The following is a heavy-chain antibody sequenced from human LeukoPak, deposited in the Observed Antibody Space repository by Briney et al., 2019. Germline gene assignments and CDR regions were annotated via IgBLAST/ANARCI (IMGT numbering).Heavy chain of an antibody. J-gene: IGHJ3*02. CDR3: ARENTEWGDAFDI. CDR1: GGSISSYY. CDR2: IYYSGST. D-gene: IGHD1-26*01. Sequence: SETLSLTCTVSGGSISSYYWSWIRQPPGKGLEWIGYIYYSGSTNYNPSLKSRVTISVDTSKNQFSLKLSSVTAADTAVYYCARENTEWGDAFDIWGQGTMVTVFS. V-gene: IGHV4-59*01.